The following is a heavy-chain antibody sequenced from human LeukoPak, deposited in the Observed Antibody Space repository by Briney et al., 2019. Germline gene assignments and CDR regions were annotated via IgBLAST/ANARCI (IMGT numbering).Heavy chain of an antibody. D-gene: IGHD6-6*01. CDR3: ARDSSGYGSSWYNWFDP. V-gene: IGHV3-30*10. J-gene: IGHJ5*02. Sequence: PGRSLRLSCAASGFTFGTHAMIWVRQAPGKGLEWVAVISYDGSDKYYTDSVKGRFTISRDNSKNTLYLQMNSLTGDDTAVYYCARDSSGYGSSWYNWFDPWGQGTLVTVSS. CDR1: GFTFGTHA. CDR2: ISYDGSDK.